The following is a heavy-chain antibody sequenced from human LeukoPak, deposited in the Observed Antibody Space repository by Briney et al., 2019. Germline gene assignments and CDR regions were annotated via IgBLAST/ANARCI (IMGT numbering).Heavy chain of an antibody. V-gene: IGHV4-59*01. CDR3: ARGGYSSGWYYFDY. D-gene: IGHD6-19*01. CDR1: GGSISSYY. Sequence: PSETLSLTCTVSGGSISSYYWSWIRQPPGKGLEWIGYIYYSGSTNYNPSLKSRVTISVDTSKNQFSLKLSSVTAADTAVYYCARGGYSSGWYYFDYWGQGTLVTVSS. J-gene: IGHJ4*02. CDR2: IYYSGST.